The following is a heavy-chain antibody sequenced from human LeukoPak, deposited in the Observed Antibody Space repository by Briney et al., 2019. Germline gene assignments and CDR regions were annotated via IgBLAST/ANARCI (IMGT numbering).Heavy chain of an antibody. CDR3: ARGDIVVVPAAFYYYYYMDV. CDR2: INHSGST. D-gene: IGHD2-2*01. J-gene: IGHJ6*03. V-gene: IGHV4-34*01. CDR1: GGSFSGYY. Sequence: PSETLSLTCAVYGGSFSGYYWSWIRQPPGKGLEWIGEINHSGSTNYNPSLKSRVTISVDTSKSQFSLKLSSVTAADTAVYYCARGDIVVVPAAFYYYYYMDVWGKGTTVTVSS.